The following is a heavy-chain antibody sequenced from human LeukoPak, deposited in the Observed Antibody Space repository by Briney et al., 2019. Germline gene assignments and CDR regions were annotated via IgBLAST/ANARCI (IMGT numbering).Heavy chain of an antibody. Sequence: GGSLRLSCAVSGFTFSSYWMTWVRQAPGKGLEWVASIKQDGSEKYYVDSVKGRFTVSRDNAKNSLYLQMYSLTVEDTAVFYGGRGENCGWGGLGGGGNYYYYMDVWGKGTTVTVSS. D-gene: IGHD2-21*01. V-gene: IGHV3-7*04. CDR3: GRGENCGWGGLGGGGNYYYYMDV. CDR2: IKQDGSEK. CDR1: GFTFSSYW. J-gene: IGHJ6*03.